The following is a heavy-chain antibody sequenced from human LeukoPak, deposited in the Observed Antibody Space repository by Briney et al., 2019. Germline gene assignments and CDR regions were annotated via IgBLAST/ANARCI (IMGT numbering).Heavy chain of an antibody. D-gene: IGHD3-10*01. CDR1: GGSFSAYY. V-gene: IGHV4-34*01. Sequence: SETLSLTCAVYGGSFSAYYWSWIRQPPGKGLEWIGEINHSGSTNYNPSLKSRVTISVDTSKNQFSLKLSSVTAADTAVYYCARVMARRLQHGSDYWGQGTLVTVSS. J-gene: IGHJ4*02. CDR2: INHSGST. CDR3: ARVMARRLQHGSDY.